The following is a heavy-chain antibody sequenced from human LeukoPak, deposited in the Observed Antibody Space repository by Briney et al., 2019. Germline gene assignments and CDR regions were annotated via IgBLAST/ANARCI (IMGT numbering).Heavy chain of an antibody. J-gene: IGHJ5*02. Sequence: SETLSLTCAVYGGSFSGYYWSWIRQPPGKGLEWIGEIKHSGSTNYNPSLKRRVTISVDTSKNQFPLKLSPVTAADTAVYYCARGLSLVLLWFGPRGFDPWGQGTLVTVSS. D-gene: IGHD3-10*01. CDR2: IKHSGST. CDR1: GGSFSGYY. CDR3: ARGLSLVLLWFGPRGFDP. V-gene: IGHV4-34*01.